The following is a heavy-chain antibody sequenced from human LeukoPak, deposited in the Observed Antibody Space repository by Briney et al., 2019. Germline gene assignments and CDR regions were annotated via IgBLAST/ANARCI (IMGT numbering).Heavy chain of an antibody. CDR1: GFTFSSYA. D-gene: IGHD1-1*01. Sequence: GRSLRLSCAASGFTFSSYAMCWVRQAPGKGLEWVTIISYDGSKKYYADYVKGRFTISGDNSKNTLYLQMHSLGVEDTAIYYCATSTTWELPRFDYWGQGALVTVSS. V-gene: IGHV3-30*04. CDR3: ATSTTWELPRFDY. J-gene: IGHJ4*02. CDR2: ISYDGSKK.